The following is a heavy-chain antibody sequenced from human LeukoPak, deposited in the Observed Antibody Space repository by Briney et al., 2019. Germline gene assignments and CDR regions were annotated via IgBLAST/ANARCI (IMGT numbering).Heavy chain of an antibody. CDR3: ARHPAGRVRYYYMDV. CDR2: IFYSGTT. Sequence: RTSETLSLTCTVSGGSISSSTYCWGWLRQSPGKGLEWIGSIFYSGTTYDNPSLKSRVTISVDTSKNQISLKLSSVTAADTAVYYCARHPAGRVRYYYMDVWGKGTTVTVSS. J-gene: IGHJ6*03. V-gene: IGHV4-39*01. D-gene: IGHD3-16*01. CDR1: GGSISSSTYC.